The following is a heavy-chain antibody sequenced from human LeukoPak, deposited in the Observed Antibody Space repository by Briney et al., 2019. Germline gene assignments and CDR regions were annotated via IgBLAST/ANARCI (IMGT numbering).Heavy chain of an antibody. CDR3: ARDLSSGWYGDAFDI. CDR2: IYYSGST. D-gene: IGHD6-19*01. CDR1: GGSISSHY. J-gene: IGHJ3*02. V-gene: IGHV4-59*11. Sequence: SETLSLTCTVSGGSISSHYWSWIRQPPGKGLEWIGYIYYSGSTNYNPSLKSRVTISVDTSKNQFSLKLSSVTAADTAVYYCARDLSSGWYGDAFDIWGQGTMVTVSS.